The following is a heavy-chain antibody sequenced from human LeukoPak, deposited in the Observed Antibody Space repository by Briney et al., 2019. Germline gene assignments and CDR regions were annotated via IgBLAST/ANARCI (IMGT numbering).Heavy chain of an antibody. Sequence: GGSLRLSCATSGFTFSSYGMNWVRQAPGMGLEWVASISGTSGAIYYADSVKGRFTVSRDNGKDSLELQMSSLRVEDTAVYYCARDRTSGMDAYFEFWGQGTMVTVSS. CDR1: GFTFSSYG. J-gene: IGHJ4*02. CDR2: ISGTSGAI. V-gene: IGHV3-21*01. CDR3: ARDRTSGMDAYFEF. D-gene: IGHD2-8*01.